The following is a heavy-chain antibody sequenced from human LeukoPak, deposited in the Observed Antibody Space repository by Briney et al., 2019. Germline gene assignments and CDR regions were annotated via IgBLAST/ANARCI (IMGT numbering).Heavy chain of an antibody. CDR3: ARVVMVRRVIIILAL. CDR2: FGAYNGNT. J-gene: IGHJ4*02. Sequence: ASVKVSCKASGYTFTSYGMRWVRESPGQGLEWMGWFGAYNGNTNYAQKLQGRVTMTTDTPTSTAYMELRSLRSADTAVYYCARVVMVRRVIIILALWGQGTPGTVSS. D-gene: IGHD3-10*01. V-gene: IGHV1-18*01. CDR1: GYTFTSYG.